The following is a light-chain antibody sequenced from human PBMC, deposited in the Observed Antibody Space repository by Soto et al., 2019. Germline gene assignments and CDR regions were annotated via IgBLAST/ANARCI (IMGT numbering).Light chain of an antibody. CDR2: AAS. V-gene: IGKV1-39*01. Sequence: DSQMTQSPSSLSASVGGRFTITCRASQSIDTYLNWYQRKPWKAPNVLIYAASTLQSGVPTRLSGSGSGTDFTLTISRLEPEDSAVYYCQQYGTSGTFGQGTRLEIK. J-gene: IGKJ5*01. CDR3: QQYGTSGT. CDR1: QSIDTY.